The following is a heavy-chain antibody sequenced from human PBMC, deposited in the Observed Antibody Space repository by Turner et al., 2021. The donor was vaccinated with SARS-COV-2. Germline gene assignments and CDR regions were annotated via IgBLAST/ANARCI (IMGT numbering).Heavy chain of an antibody. CDR3: ARGGGYSYGALDY. CDR1: GGSFSGYY. Sequence: QVQLQQWGAGLLKPSETLSLTCAVYGGSFSGYYWSWIRQPPGKGLGWIGEINHSGSTNYNPSLKSRVTISVDTSKNQFSLNLSSVTAADTAVYYCARGGGYSYGALDYWGQGTLVTVSS. V-gene: IGHV4-34*01. J-gene: IGHJ4*02. CDR2: INHSGST. D-gene: IGHD5-18*01.